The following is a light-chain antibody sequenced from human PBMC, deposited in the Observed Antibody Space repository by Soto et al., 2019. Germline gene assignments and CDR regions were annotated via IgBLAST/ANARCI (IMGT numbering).Light chain of an antibody. CDR1: QSLSNTF. Sequence: NVLTQSPGTLSLSPGDRATLSCRASQSLSNTFLSWYQQKPGQAPRLLIYGVFSRATGIPDRFSGSGSGTDFTLTISRLEPEESAVYFCHQYAYSPRTFGQGTKGEIK. V-gene: IGKV3-20*01. J-gene: IGKJ1*01. CDR3: HQYAYSPRT. CDR2: GVF.